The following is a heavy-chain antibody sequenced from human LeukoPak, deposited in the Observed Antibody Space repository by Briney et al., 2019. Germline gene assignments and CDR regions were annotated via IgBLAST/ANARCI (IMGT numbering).Heavy chain of an antibody. CDR2: IYYSGST. J-gene: IGHJ2*01. D-gene: IGHD3-22*01. V-gene: IGHV4-59*01. CDR3: ARVDYDSSGYYAWYFDL. CDR1: GGSISSYY. Sequence: SETLSLTCTVSGGSISSYYWSWIRQPPGKGLEWIGYIYYSGSTNYNPSLKSRVTISVDTSKNQFSLELSSVTAADTAVYYCARVDYDSSGYYAWYFDLWGRGTLVTVSS.